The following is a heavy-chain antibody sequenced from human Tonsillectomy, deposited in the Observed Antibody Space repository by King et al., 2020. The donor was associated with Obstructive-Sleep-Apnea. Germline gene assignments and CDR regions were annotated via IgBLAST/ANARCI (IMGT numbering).Heavy chain of an antibody. CDR2: IYYSGSA. CDR1: GGSISSYY. D-gene: IGHD5-18*01. V-gene: IGHV4-59*08. J-gene: IGHJ4*02. Sequence: QLQESGPGLVKPSETLSLTCTVSGGSISSYYWSWIRQPPGKGLEWIGYIYYSGSATYNPSLKSRVTISLDTSKNQFSLKLSSMTAADTAVYYCARIGYSYDYDYWGQGTLVTVSS. CDR3: ARIGYSYDYDY.